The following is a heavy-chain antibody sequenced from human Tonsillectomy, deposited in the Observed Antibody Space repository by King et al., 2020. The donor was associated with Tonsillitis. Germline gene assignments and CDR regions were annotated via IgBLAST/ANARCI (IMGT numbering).Heavy chain of an antibody. J-gene: IGHJ3*02. V-gene: IGHV3-9*01. D-gene: IGHD6-13*01. CDR2: ISWNSGNI. CDR3: AKDEGQLVFFNGFDT. CDR1: GFTFDHYA. Sequence: VQLVESGGGLVQPGRSLRLSCVAPGFTFDHYAMHWVRQAPGKGLEWLSGISWNSGNIAYADPVKGRFTISRDNAKKSLYLQMNSLRAEDTALYYCAKDEGQLVFFNGFDTWGQGTMVTVSS.